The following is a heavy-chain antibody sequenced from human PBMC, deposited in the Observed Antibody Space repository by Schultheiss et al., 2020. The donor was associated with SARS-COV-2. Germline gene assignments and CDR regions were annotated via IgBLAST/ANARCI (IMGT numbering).Heavy chain of an antibody. CDR1: GASISNHY. CDR3: ARTMVADWGSFDY. D-gene: IGHD4/OR15-4a*01. Sequence: SETLSLTCTVSGASISNHYWTWIRQPPGKGLEWIGFVSRNSYYNSALKSRSIISVDTSKNQFSLNLHSVTAADTAVYYCARTMVADWGSFDYWGQGTLVTVSS. V-gene: IGHV4-4*09. CDR2: VSRNS. J-gene: IGHJ4*02.